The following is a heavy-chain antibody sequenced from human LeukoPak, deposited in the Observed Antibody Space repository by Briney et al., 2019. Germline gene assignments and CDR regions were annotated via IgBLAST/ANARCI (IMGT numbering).Heavy chain of an antibody. CDR1: GFTVSSNS. CDR2: IYSGGNT. D-gene: IGHD4-17*01. V-gene: IGHV3-53*01. J-gene: IGHJ4*02. CDR3: ARRAGEYSHPYDY. Sequence: EGSLRLSCTVSGFTVSSNSMSWVRQAPGKGLEWVSFIYSGGNTLYSDSVKGRFTISRDNSKNTLYLQMNSLRAEDTAVYYCARRAGEYSHPYDYWGQGTLVTVSS.